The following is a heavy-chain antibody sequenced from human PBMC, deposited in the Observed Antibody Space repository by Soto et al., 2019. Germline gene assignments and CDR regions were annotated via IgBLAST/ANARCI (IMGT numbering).Heavy chain of an antibody. CDR1: GFTFSSFA. J-gene: IGHJ3*02. V-gene: IGHV3-64D*06. D-gene: IGHD1-26*01. CDR2: ISNNGDST. Sequence: GGSLRLSCSASGFTFSSFAMHWVRQAPGKALEYISSISNNGDSTYYADSVKGRFTISKDNSKNMVSLQGSSLRPEDTAVYYCVKGIGYSGTHLSNDFDIWGQGTKVTVSS. CDR3: VKGIGYSGTHLSNDFDI.